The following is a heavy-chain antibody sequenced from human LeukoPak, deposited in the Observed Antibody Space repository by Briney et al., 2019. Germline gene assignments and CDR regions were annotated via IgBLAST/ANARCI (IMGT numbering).Heavy chain of an antibody. J-gene: IGHJ4*01. Sequence: PGGSLRLSCAASGFTFTSYWMHWVRQVPGKGLVWVSRIKSDGTTMAYADSVKGRFTISRDNAKNTVYLQMNSLRVEDTAVYFCARAMRGANYYSYWGHGTLVTVPS. CDR3: ARAMRGANYYSY. V-gene: IGHV3-74*01. CDR1: GFTFTSYW. D-gene: IGHD1-26*01. CDR2: IKSDGTTM.